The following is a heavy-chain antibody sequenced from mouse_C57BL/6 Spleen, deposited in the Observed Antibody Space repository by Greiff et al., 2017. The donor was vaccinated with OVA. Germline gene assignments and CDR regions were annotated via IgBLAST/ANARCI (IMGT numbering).Heavy chain of an antibody. CDR1: GFTFSDYY. D-gene: IGHD2-5*01. CDR2: INYDGSST. Sequence: EVQRVESEGGLVQPGSSMKLSCTASGFTFSDYYMAWVRQVPEKGLEWVANINYDGSSTYYLDSLKSRFIISRDNAKNILYLQMSSLKSEDTATYYCAREGAYYSNSYYFDYWGQGTTLTVSS. CDR3: AREGAYYSNSYYFDY. V-gene: IGHV5-16*01. J-gene: IGHJ2*01.